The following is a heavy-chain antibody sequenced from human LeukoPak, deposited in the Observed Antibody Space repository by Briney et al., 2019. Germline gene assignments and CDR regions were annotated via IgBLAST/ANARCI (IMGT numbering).Heavy chain of an antibody. V-gene: IGHV1-18*04. CDR2: ISAYNGNT. J-gene: IGHJ6*04. D-gene: IGHD6-19*01. Sequence: ASVKVSCKASGYTFTSYGISWVRQAPGQGLEWMGWISAYNGNTNYAQKLQGRVTMTTDTSTSTAYMELRSLRSDDTAVYYCARGADIAVTGPRGMDVWGKGTTVTVSS. CDR1: GYTFTSYG. CDR3: ARGADIAVTGPRGMDV.